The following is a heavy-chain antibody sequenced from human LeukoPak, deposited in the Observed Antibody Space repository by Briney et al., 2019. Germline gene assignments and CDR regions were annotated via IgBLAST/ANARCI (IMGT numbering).Heavy chain of an antibody. J-gene: IGHJ4*02. V-gene: IGHV3-53*01. CDR3: AKPFQWLSPFDY. Sequence: GGSLRLSCAASGFTVSSKYMSWVRQAPGKGLEWVSVIYSGGSTYYADSLKGRFTISRDNSKNTLYLQMNNLKAEDTAVYYCAKPFQWLSPFDYWGQGTLVTVSS. CDR2: IYSGGST. CDR1: GFTVSSKY. D-gene: IGHD6-19*01.